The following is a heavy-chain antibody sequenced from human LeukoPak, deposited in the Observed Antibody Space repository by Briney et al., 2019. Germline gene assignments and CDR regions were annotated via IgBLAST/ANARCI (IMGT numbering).Heavy chain of an antibody. CDR1: GITLSNYG. J-gene: IGHJ4*02. CDR2: ISDRGSRT. CDR3: AKRGVVIRVILVGFHKEAYYFDS. D-gene: IGHD3-22*01. Sequence: GGSLRLSCAVSGITLSNYGMSWVRQAPGKGLEWVAGISDRGSRTNYADSVKGRFTISTDNPKNTLYLQMNSLRAEDTAVYFCAKRGVVIRVILVGFHKEAYYFDSWDQGALVTVSS. V-gene: IGHV3-23*01.